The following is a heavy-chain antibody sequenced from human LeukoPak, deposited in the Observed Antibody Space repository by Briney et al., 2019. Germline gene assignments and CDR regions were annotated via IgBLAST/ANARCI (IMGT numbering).Heavy chain of an antibody. V-gene: IGHV3-43*02. CDR1: GFTFSDYA. Sequence: PGGSLRLSCAASGFTFSDYAIHWVRQAPGTGLEWVALISGHGTATYYADSVKGRFTISRDNNKSSLYLQMNSLKTADTALYFCARDPHPAYGDLVVLDSWGQGTLVTVSS. D-gene: IGHD4-17*01. CDR3: ARDPHPAYGDLVVLDS. J-gene: IGHJ5*01. CDR2: ISGHGTAT.